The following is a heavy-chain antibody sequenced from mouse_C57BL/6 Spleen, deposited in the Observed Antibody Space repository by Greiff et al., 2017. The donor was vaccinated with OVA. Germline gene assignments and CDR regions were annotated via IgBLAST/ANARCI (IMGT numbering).Heavy chain of an antibody. V-gene: IGHV1-74*01. J-gene: IGHJ3*01. CDR1: GYTFTSYW. CDR3: AINRYAYDGVPAWFAY. CDR2: IHPSDSDT. Sequence: QVQLQQPGAELVKPGASVKVSCKASGYTFTSYWMHWVKQRPGQGLEWIGRIHPSDSDTNYNQKFKGKATLTVDKSSSTAYMQLSSLTSEDSAVYYSAINRYAYDGVPAWFAYWGQGTLVTVSA. D-gene: IGHD2-2*01.